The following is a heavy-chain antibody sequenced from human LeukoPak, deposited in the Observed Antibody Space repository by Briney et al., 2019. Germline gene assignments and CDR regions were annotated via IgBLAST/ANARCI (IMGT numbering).Heavy chain of an antibody. CDR2: ISYDGGNP. CDR1: GFPFSTYG. V-gene: IGHV3-30*18. CDR3: ANAHY. Sequence: PGTSLRLSCVASGFPFSTYGMHWVRQAPGKGLEWVALISYDGGNPYYRDSVKGRFTISRDNGESSVYLQIHSLGIEDTAIYYCANAHYWGQGTLVIVS. J-gene: IGHJ4*02.